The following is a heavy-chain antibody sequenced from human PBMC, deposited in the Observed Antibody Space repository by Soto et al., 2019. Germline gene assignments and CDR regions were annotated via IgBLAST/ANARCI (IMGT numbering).Heavy chain of an antibody. Sequence: SVKVSCKDSGGTFSIYSFIWVRQAQGQGLEWMGRVIPILGMAKYAQKFQGRVTITADKSTSRVYMELSSLRSEDTAVYYCARGGAVVVPGAVDRHNWFDPWGQGTLVTVS. J-gene: IGHJ5*02. V-gene: IGHV1-69*04. D-gene: IGHD2-2*01. CDR2: VIPILGMA. CDR3: ARGGAVVVPGAVDRHNWFDP. CDR1: GGTFSIYS.